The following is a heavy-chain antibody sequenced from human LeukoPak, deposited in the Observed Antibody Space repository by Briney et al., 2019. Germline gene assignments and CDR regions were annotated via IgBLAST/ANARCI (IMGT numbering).Heavy chain of an antibody. D-gene: IGHD5-18*01. Sequence: ASVKVSCKASGYIFTNYGINWVRQATGQGLEWMGWMNPNSGNTGYAQKFQGRVTMTRNTSISTAYMELSSLRSEDTAVYYCARIPRGYSYGLFDYWGQGTLVTVSS. CDR2: MNPNSGNT. V-gene: IGHV1-8*01. CDR1: GYIFTNYG. J-gene: IGHJ4*02. CDR3: ARIPRGYSYGLFDY.